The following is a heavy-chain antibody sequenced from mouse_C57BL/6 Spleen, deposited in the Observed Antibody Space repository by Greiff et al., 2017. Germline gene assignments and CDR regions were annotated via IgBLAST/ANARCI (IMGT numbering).Heavy chain of an antibody. D-gene: IGHD1-1*01. CDR2: IDPSDSYT. Sequence: QVQLQQPGAELVKPGASVKLSCKASGYTFTSYWMQWVKQRPGQGLEWIGGIDPSDSYTNYNQKFKGKATLTVDTSSSTAYMQLSSLTSEDSAVYYCARNYGSSYVDYWGQGTTLTVSS. V-gene: IGHV1-50*01. CDR1: GYTFTSYW. J-gene: IGHJ2*01. CDR3: ARNYGSSYVDY.